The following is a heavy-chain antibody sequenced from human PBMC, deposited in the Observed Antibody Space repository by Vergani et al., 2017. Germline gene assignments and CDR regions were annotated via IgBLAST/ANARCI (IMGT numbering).Heavy chain of an antibody. CDR3: ARAPMLEWGYFDWLFVHYGMDV. CDR1: GFTFSSYS. CDR2: ISSSSSYI. V-gene: IGHV3-21*01. Sequence: EVQLVESGGGLVKPGGSLRLSCAASGFTFSSYSMNWVRQAPGKGLEWVSSISSSSSYIYYADSVKGRFTISRDNAKNSLYLQMNSLRAEDTAVYYCARAPMLEWGYFDWLFVHYGMDVWGQGTTVTVSS. J-gene: IGHJ6*02. D-gene: IGHD3-9*01.